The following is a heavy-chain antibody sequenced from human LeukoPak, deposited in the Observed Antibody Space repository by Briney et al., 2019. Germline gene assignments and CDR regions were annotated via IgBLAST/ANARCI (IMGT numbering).Heavy chain of an antibody. Sequence: PSETLSLTCTVSGASISGTAYYWGWVRQPPRKGLEWIGIIYYSGSTYYNASLQSRVTISIDTSKSRFSLRLTSVTAADTAVYYCARDFCGGGSCLSDAFDIWGQGTMVTVSS. D-gene: IGHD2-15*01. CDR1: GASISGTAYY. V-gene: IGHV4-39*07. J-gene: IGHJ3*02. CDR3: ARDFCGGGSCLSDAFDI. CDR2: IYYSGST.